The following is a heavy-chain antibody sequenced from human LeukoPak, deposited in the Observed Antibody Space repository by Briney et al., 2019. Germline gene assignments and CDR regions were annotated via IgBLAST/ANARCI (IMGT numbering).Heavy chain of an antibody. CDR2: ISDYTGDT. Sequence: SETLSLTCTVYGGSFTDYFWTWIRQSPGKGLEWIGEISDYTGDTNYNPSLNSRVSISLEKSKNQFSLELRSVTAADTAVYYCARGRIAKIVVVHSFSYGMDVWGQGTTVTVSS. J-gene: IGHJ6*02. D-gene: IGHD3-22*01. V-gene: IGHV4-34*01. CDR3: ARGRIAKIVVVHSFSYGMDV. CDR1: GGSFTDYF.